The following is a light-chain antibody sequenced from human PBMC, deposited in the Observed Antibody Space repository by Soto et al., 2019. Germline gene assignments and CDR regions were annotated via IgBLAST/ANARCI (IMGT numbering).Light chain of an antibody. CDR3: LQHNSWPRT. V-gene: IGKV3-15*01. CDR2: GAS. Sequence: EIVMTQSPATLSVSPGERATLSCRASQSVSTNLAWYQQKPGKAPRLLIFGASTRATDVPARFSGSGSGTEFTLTISSLQSEDFAVYYCLQHNSWPRTFGQGTRLEV. J-gene: IGKJ1*01. CDR1: QSVSTN.